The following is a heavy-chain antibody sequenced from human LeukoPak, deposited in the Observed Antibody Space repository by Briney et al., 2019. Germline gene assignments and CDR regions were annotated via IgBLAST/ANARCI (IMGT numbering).Heavy chain of an antibody. CDR2: ISWNSGSI. J-gene: IGHJ6*02. D-gene: IGHD4-17*01. V-gene: IGHV3-9*01. Sequence: WIRQNPGKGLEWVSGISWNSGSIGYADSVKGRFTISRDNAKNSLYLQMNSLRAEDTALYYCAKVYGDYYYGMDVWGQGTTVTVSS. CDR3: AKVYGDYYYGMDV.